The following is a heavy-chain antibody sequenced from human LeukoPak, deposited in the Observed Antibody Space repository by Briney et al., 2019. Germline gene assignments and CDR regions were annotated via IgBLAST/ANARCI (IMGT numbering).Heavy chain of an antibody. J-gene: IGHJ6*03. CDR1: GYTFSSYD. Sequence: ASVKVSCKASGYTFSSYDINWVRQATGQGLEHMGWMNPNSGDTGYAQKFQGRVSITRNTSISTAYMELSRLRSEDTAVYYCARGGAMDVWGKGTTVTVSS. V-gene: IGHV1-8*03. CDR2: MNPNSGDT. D-gene: IGHD3-10*01. CDR3: ARGGAMDV.